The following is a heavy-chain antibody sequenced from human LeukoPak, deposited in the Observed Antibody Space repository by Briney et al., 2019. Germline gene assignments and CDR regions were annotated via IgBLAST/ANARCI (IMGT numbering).Heavy chain of an antibody. CDR2: IYYSGST. Sequence: SETLSLTRTVSGGSISSYYWSWIRQPPGKGLEWIGYIYYSGSTNYNPSLKSRVTISVDTSKNQFSLKLSSVTAADTAVYYCATRANIVVVLAATEGAFDIWGQGTMVTVSS. J-gene: IGHJ3*02. CDR1: GGSISSYY. CDR3: ATRANIVVVLAATEGAFDI. D-gene: IGHD2-15*01. V-gene: IGHV4-59*01.